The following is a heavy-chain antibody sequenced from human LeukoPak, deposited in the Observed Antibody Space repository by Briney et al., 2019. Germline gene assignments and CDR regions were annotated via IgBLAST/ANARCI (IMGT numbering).Heavy chain of an antibody. V-gene: IGHV1-46*01. CDR1: GYTFTSYY. CDR2: INPSGGST. CDR3: ARARPQGYGDYDDAFDI. J-gene: IGHJ3*02. Sequence: ASVKVSCKASGYTFTSYYMHWVRQAPGQGLNWMGLINPSGGSTSYAQKFQGRVTMTRDTSTSTVYMELSSLRSEDTAVYYCARARPQGYGDYDDAFDIWGQGTMVTVSS. D-gene: IGHD4-17*01.